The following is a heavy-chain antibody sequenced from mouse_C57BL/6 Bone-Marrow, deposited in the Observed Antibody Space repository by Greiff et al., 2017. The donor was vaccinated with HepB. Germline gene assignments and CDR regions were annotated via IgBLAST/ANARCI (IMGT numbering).Heavy chain of an antibody. CDR2: IHPNSGST. J-gene: IGHJ2*01. Sequence: QVQLQQPGAELVKPGASVKLPCKASGYTFTSYWMHWVKQRPGQGLEWIGMIHPNSGSTNYNEKFKSKASLTVDKSSSTAYMQLSSLTSEDSAVYYCARGFITTVVADYWGQGTTLTVSS. CDR1: GYTFTSYW. V-gene: IGHV1-64*01. CDR3: ARGFITTVVADY. D-gene: IGHD1-1*01.